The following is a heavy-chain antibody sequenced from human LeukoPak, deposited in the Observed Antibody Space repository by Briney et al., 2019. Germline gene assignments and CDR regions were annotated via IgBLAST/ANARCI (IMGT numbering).Heavy chain of an antibody. D-gene: IGHD2/OR15-2a*01. V-gene: IGHV4-59*01. CDR3: ARDFLARAFDI. CDR1: GGSFSGYY. Sequence: SETLSLTCAVYGGSFSGYYWSWIRQPPGKGLEWIGYIYYSGSTNYNPSLKSRVTISVDTSKNQFSLKLSSVTAADTAVYYCARDFLARAFDIWGRGTMVTVSS. CDR2: IYYSGST. J-gene: IGHJ3*02.